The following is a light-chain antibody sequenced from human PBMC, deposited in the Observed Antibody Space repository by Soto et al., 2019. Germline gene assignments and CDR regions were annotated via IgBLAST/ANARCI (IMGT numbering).Light chain of an antibody. CDR1: HIVDTS. CDR3: QQTHSIPPT. J-gene: IGKJ2*01. Sequence: DIQMTQSPSSLSASVGDRVTVTCRTSHIVDTSSNWYQQKPGKAPKLLIYAASSVQSGVPARLSGSGSATFFTLTIHNLQPDDFATYFCQQTHSIPPTFGPGTKVDIK. V-gene: IGKV1-39*01. CDR2: AAS.